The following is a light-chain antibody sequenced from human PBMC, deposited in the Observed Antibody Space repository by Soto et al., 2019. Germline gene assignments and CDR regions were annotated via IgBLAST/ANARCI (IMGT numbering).Light chain of an antibody. CDR3: ATWDGSLPAEV. V-gene: IGLV1-51*01. CDR2: ENN. CDR1: SSNIGNKY. J-gene: IGLJ2*01. Sequence: QSVLTQPPSVSAAPGQKVTISCSGSSSNIGNKYVSWYQQLPGTAPKLLIYENNKRPSGIPDRFSGSKSGTSGTLDITGLQTGDEADYYCATWDGSLPAEVFGGGTKLTVL.